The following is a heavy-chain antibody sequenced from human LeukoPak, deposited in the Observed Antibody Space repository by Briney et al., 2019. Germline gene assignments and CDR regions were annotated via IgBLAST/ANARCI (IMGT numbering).Heavy chain of an antibody. Sequence: KASETLSLTCAVSGYSISSGYYWGWIRQPPGKGLEWIGSIYHSGSTYYNPSLKSRVTISVDTSKNQFSLKLSSVTAADTAMYYCARDYDATKDYYYYYMDVWGKGTTVTVSS. CDR1: GYSISSGYY. J-gene: IGHJ6*03. D-gene: IGHD1-26*01. CDR2: IYHSGST. V-gene: IGHV4-38-2*02. CDR3: ARDYDATKDYYYYYMDV.